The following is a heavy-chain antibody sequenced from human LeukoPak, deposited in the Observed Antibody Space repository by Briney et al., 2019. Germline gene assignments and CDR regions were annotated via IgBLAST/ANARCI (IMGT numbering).Heavy chain of an antibody. D-gene: IGHD2-2*01. CDR1: GYTFTRYG. J-gene: IGHJ6*02. Sequence: ASVKVSCKASGYTFTRYGISWVRQAPGQGLEWMGWISAYNGNTNYAQKLQGRVTMTTDTSTSTAYMELRSLRSDDTAVYYCARVTGEIVVVPAAMSVYYYGMDVWGQGTTVTVSS. V-gene: IGHV1-18*01. CDR3: ARVTGEIVVVPAAMSVYYYGMDV. CDR2: ISAYNGNT.